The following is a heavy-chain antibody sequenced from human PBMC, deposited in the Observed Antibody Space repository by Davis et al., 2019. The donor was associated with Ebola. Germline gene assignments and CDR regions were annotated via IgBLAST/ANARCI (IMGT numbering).Heavy chain of an antibody. J-gene: IGHJ5*02. V-gene: IGHV4-61*01. D-gene: IGHD3-10*01. CDR2: IYYSGST. CDR1: GGSVSSGSYY. Sequence: MPSETLSLTCTVSGGSVSSGSYYWSWIRQPPGKGLEWIGYIYYSGSTNYNPSLKSRVTISVDTSKNQFSLKLSSVTAADTAVYYCARGLYYGSGSYYKRLPWWFSLDPWGQGNLVIVSS. CDR3: ARGLYYGSGSYYKRLPWWFSLDP.